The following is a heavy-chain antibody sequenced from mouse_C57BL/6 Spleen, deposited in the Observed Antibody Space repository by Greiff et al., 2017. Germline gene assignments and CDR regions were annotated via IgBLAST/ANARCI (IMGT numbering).Heavy chain of an antibody. CDR1: GYTFTDYY. V-gene: IGHV1-26*01. D-gene: IGHD1-1*01. J-gene: IGHJ4*01. Sequence: VQLQQSGPELVKPGASVKISCKASGYTFTDYYLNWVKQSHGKSLEWIGDINPNNGGTSYNQKFKGKATLTVDKSSSTAYMELRSLTSEDSGVYYWATTEHYYAMDYWGQGTSVTVSS. CDR3: ATTEHYYAMDY. CDR2: INPNNGGT.